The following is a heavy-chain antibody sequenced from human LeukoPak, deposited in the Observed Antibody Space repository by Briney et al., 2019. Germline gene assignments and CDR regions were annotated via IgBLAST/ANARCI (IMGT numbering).Heavy chain of an antibody. J-gene: IGHJ2*01. CDR3: ARVYYSNSYDYWYFDL. Sequence: KASETLSLTGSVSDVSISSSYWSWIRQPPGKGLEWIRYISYSGSTHYNPSLKSRLIISVDKAKNQFSLKLSSVTAADTAVYYCARVYYSNSYDYWYFDLWGRGTLVTVSS. V-gene: IGHV4-59*01. D-gene: IGHD6-13*01. CDR1: DVSISSSY. CDR2: ISYSGST.